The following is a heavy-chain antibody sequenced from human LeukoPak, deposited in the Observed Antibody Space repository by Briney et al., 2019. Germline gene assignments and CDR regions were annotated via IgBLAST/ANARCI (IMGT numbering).Heavy chain of an antibody. CDR3: ARLVDTAMVGSFQH. CDR2: ISGSGGST. J-gene: IGHJ1*01. Sequence: GGSLRLSCAASGFTFSSYGMHWVRQAPGKGLEWVSAISGSGGSTYYADSVKGRFTISRDNSKNTLYLQMNSLRAEDTAVYYCARLVDTAMVGSFQHWGQGTLVTVSS. CDR1: GFTFSSYG. V-gene: IGHV3-23*01. D-gene: IGHD5-18*01.